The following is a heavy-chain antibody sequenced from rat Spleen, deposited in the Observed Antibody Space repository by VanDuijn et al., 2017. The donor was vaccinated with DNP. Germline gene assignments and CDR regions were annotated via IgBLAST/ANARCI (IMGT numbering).Heavy chain of an antibody. CDR2: ISFDGTET. CDR3: ARWYSSGFCFDY. CDR1: GFTVSDYN. D-gene: IGHD4-3*01. Sequence: EVQLVESGGGLVQPGRSLKLSCAASGFTVSDYNLAWVRQAPKKGLEWVTTISFDGTETYYQDSVKGRFTISRDNAKNTLYLQMNSLRSEDMATYYWARWYSSGFCFDYWGQGVMVTVSS. V-gene: IGHV5-7*01. J-gene: IGHJ2*01.